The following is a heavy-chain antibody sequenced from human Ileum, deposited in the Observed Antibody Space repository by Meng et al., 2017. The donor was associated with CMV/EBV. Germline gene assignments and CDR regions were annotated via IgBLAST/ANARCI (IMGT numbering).Heavy chain of an antibody. CDR3: AIMRPTLRRVES. J-gene: IGHJ5*01. D-gene: IGHD3-16*01. CDR1: GDSITSDNY. V-gene: IGHV4-4*02. Sequence: GSLRLSCVVSGDSITSDNYWTWLRQSSGKGLEWVGEIDHTGFAKYNPSLKSRVTISLDKSNNQVSLKLSSVVAADTAIYYWAIMRPTLRRVESWGQGTLVTVSS. CDR2: IDHTGFA.